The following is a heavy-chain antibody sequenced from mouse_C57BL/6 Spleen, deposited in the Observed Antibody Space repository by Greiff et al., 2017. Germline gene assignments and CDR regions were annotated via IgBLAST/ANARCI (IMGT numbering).Heavy chain of an antibody. D-gene: IGHD3-1*01. CDR2: INPNNGGT. V-gene: IGHV1-26*01. Sequence: VQLQQSGPELVKPGASVKISCKASGYTFTDYYMNWVKQSHGKSLEWIGDINPNNGGTSYNQKFKGKATLTVDKSSSTAYMELRSLTSEDSAVYYCARSGPLAMDYWGQGTSVTVSS. CDR3: ARSGPLAMDY. CDR1: GYTFTDYY. J-gene: IGHJ4*01.